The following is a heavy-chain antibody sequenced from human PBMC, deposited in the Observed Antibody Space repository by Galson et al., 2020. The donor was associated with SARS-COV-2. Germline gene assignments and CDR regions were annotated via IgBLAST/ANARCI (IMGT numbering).Heavy chain of an antibody. Sequence: ETSETLSLTCTVSGGSISSGGYYWSWIRQHPGKGLEWIGYIYYSGSTYYNPSLKSRVTISVDTSKNQFSLKLSSVTAADTAVYYCARERRGEGYYDSSGYNDAFDIWGQGT. CDR3: ARERRGEGYYDSSGYNDAFDI. D-gene: IGHD3-22*01. CDR2: IYYSGST. V-gene: IGHV4-31*03. J-gene: IGHJ3*02. CDR1: GGSISSGGYY.